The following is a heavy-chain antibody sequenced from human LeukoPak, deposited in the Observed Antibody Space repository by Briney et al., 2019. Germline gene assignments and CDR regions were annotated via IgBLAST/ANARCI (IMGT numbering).Heavy chain of an antibody. CDR1: GYTFTNYW. J-gene: IGHJ1*01. D-gene: IGHD3-16*01. V-gene: IGHV5-51*01. CDR2: IYPGDSDT. Sequence: GESLMISCKASGYTFTNYWIGWVRQMPGKGLEWMGIIYPGDSDTRYSPSFRGQVIISADKSIRTAYLQWTSLKASDTAMYYCARHTGEGSHFQHWGQGSLVTVSS. CDR3: ARHTGEGSHFQH.